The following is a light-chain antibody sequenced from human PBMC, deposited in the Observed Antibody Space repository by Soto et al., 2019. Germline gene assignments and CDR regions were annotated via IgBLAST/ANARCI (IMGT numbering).Light chain of an antibody. Sequence: EIVLTQSPGTLSLSPGERATLSCRASQSVSSSYLAWYQQKPGQATRLLIYGASSSATGIPDRFSGSGSGKDFTLTSSRLEPEYVAVYYCQQYGSSPWTFGQGTKVEIK. CDR1: QSVSSSY. V-gene: IGKV3-20*01. CDR2: GAS. CDR3: QQYGSSPWT. J-gene: IGKJ1*01.